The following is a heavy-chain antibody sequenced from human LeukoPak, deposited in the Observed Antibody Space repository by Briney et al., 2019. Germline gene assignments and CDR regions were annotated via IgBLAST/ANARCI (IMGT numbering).Heavy chain of an antibody. D-gene: IGHD3-9*01. CDR2: ISSSSSTI. Sequence: GGSLRLSCAASGFTFSSYSMNWVRQAPGKGLEWVSYISSSSSTIYYADSVKGRSTISRDNAKNSLYLQMNSLRAEDTAVYYCARSMRYDILTGYVSFDYWGQGTLVTVSS. J-gene: IGHJ4*02. V-gene: IGHV3-48*04. CDR1: GFTFSSYS. CDR3: ARSMRYDILTGYVSFDY.